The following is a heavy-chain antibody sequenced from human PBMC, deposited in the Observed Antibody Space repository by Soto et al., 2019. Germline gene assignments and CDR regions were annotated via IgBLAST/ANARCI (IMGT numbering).Heavy chain of an antibody. CDR2: IYWDDDK. CDR1: GFSLSTSGGG. CDR3: ARHIPSGYNDAFDI. V-gene: IGHV2-5*02. J-gene: IGHJ3*02. Sequence: QITLKESGPTLVKPTQTLTLTCTFSGFSLSTSGGGVGWIRQPPGKALEWVTLIYWDDDKRYSPSLKSRITITKDTSKSQVVLTMSNMDPMDTGTYYCARHIPSGYNDAFDIWGQGTMVTVSS. D-gene: IGHD3-9*01.